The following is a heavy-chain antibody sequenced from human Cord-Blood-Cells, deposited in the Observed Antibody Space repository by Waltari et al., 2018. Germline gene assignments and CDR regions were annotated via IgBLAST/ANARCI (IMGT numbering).Heavy chain of an antibody. J-gene: IGHJ3*02. CDR2: IYSGGST. V-gene: IGHV3-53*04. CDR1: GFTVSSNY. Sequence: EVQLVESGGGLVQPGGSLRLSCAASGFTVSSNYMSWVSQAPGKGLEWVSVIYSGGSTYYADSVKGLFTISRHNSKNTLYLQMNSLRAEDTAVYYCARGDAFDIWGQGTMVTVSS. CDR3: ARGDAFDI.